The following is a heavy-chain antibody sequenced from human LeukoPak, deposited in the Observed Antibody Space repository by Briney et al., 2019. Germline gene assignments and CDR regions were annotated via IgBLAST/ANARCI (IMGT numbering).Heavy chain of an antibody. CDR2: IPFDGS. CDR1: GFTFKSYG. CDR3: AKGLYSSSSVLQF. D-gene: IGHD6-6*01. V-gene: IGHV3-30*18. J-gene: IGHJ4*02. Sequence: GRSLRLSCTASGFTFKSYGMHWVRQAPGKGLEWVAVIPFDGSNYADSVKGRFTISRDNSKSTLYLQMNSLRAGDTAVYYCAKGLYSSSSVLQFWGQGTLVTVTS.